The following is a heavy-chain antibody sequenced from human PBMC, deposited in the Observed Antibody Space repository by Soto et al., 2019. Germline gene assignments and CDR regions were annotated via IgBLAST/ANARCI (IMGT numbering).Heavy chain of an antibody. CDR3: ARDDAAAVAVPITVWFDP. CDR2: ISAYNGNT. Sequence: QVQLVQSGAEVKKPGASVKVSCKASGYTFTSYGISWVRQAPGQGLEWMGWISAYNGNTNYAQKLQGRVTMTTDTATRTAYMELRSLRSDDTAVYYCARDDAAAVAVPITVWFDPWGQGTLVTVSS. V-gene: IGHV1-18*01. D-gene: IGHD6-13*01. J-gene: IGHJ5*02. CDR1: GYTFTSYG.